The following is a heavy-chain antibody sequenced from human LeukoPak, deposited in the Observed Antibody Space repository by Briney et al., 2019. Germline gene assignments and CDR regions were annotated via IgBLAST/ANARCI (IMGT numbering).Heavy chain of an antibody. V-gene: IGHV4-34*01. CDR2: INHSGST. J-gene: IGHJ3*02. CDR3: ARRPDAFDI. CDR1: GGSFSRYY. Sequence: SETLSLTCAVYGGSFSRYYWSWIRQPPGKGLEWIGEINHSGSTNYNPSLKSRVTISVDTSKNQFSLKLSSVTAADTAVYYCARRPDAFDIWGQGTMVTVSS.